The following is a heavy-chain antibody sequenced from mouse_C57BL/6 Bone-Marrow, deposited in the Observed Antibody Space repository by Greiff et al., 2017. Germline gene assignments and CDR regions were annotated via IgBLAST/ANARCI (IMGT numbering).Heavy chain of an antibody. CDR2: INPSNGGT. Sequence: QVQLQQPGTELVKPGASVKLSCKASGYTFTSYWMHWVQQRPGQGLEWIGNINPSNGGTNYNEKFKSKATLTVDKSSSTAYMQLSSLTSEDSAVYYCARSGYYYGSSYYYYAMDYWGQGTSVTVSS. CDR1: GYTFTSYW. CDR3: ARSGYYYGSSYYYYAMDY. J-gene: IGHJ4*01. V-gene: IGHV1-53*01. D-gene: IGHD1-1*01.